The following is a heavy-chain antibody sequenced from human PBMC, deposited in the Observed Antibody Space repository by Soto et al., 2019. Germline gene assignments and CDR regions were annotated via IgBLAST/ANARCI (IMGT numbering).Heavy chain of an antibody. Sequence: QVQLVQSGAEVKKPGSSVKVSCKASGGTFSSYALNWVRQAPGQGLEWMGGFIPMFGTTNYAQNFQGRLTITAAESTDTAYMELRSLRSEDTAVYYCARVTLTVGDTPYTKHYYGMDVWGQGTTVTVSS. V-gene: IGHV1-69*01. CDR2: FIPMFGTT. CDR1: GGTFSSYA. CDR3: ARVTLTVGDTPYTKHYYGMDV. J-gene: IGHJ6*02. D-gene: IGHD1-26*01.